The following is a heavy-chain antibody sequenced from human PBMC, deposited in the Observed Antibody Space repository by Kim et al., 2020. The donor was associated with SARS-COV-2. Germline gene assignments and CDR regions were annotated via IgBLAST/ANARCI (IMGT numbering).Heavy chain of an antibody. V-gene: IGHV3-7*03. CDR2: IKQDGSEK. D-gene: IGHD3-10*01. CDR1: GFTFSSYW. CDR3: ARDIYGSGSYYYYGMDV. Sequence: GGSLRLSCAAPGFTFSSYWMSWVRQAPGKGLEWVANIKQDGSEKYYVDSVKGRFTISRDNAKNSLYLQMNSLRAEDTAVYYCARDIYGSGSYYYYGMDVWGQGTTVTVSS. J-gene: IGHJ6*02.